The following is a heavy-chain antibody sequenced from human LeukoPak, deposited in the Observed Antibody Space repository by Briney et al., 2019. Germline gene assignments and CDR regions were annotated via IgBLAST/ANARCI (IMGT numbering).Heavy chain of an antibody. CDR3: AKVEDIVVVPAAMFNY. V-gene: IGHV3-23*01. J-gene: IGHJ4*02. CDR1: GFTFSSYA. Sequence: QPGGSLRLSCAASGFTFSSYAMSWVRQAPGKGLEWVSAISGSGGSTYYADSVKGRFTISRDNSKNTLYLQMNSLRAEDTAVYYCAKVEDIVVVPAAMFNYWGQGTLVTVSS. D-gene: IGHD2-2*01. CDR2: ISGSGGST.